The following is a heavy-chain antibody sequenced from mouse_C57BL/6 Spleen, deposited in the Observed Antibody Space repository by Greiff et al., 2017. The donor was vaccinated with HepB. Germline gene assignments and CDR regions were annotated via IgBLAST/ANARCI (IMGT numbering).Heavy chain of an antibody. CDR3: ARTYYYGSRYYYAMDY. CDR2: ISSGSSTI. D-gene: IGHD1-1*01. Sequence: EVQGVESGGGLVKPGGSLKLSCAASGFTFSDYGMHWVRQAPEKGLEWVAYISSGSSTIYYADTVKGRFTISRDNAKNTLFLQMTSLRSEDTAMYYCARTYYYGSRYYYAMDYWGQGTSVTVSS. J-gene: IGHJ4*01. V-gene: IGHV5-17*01. CDR1: GFTFSDYG.